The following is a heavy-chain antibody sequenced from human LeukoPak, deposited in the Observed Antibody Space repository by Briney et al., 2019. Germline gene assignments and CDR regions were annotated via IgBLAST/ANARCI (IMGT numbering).Heavy chain of an antibody. V-gene: IGHV3-21*01. CDR3: AQSGSYLAYYYYMDV. CDR1: GFTFSSYS. D-gene: IGHD1-26*01. J-gene: IGHJ6*03. Sequence: KAGGSLRLSCAASGFTFSSYSMNWVRQAPGKGLEWVSSISSSSSYIYYADSVKGRFTISRDNAKNSLYLQMNSLRAEDTAVYYCAQSGSYLAYYYYMDVWGKGTTVTISS. CDR2: ISSSSSYI.